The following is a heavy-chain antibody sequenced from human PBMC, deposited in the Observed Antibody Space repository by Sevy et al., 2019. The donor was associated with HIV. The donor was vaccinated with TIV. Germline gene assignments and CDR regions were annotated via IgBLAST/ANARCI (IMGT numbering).Heavy chain of an antibody. CDR3: AKRVAGALAALDI. Sequence: GGSLRLSCAASGFTFRNYVMNWLRQPPGKGLEWVSVISDGGGTTYYADSVKGRFTISRDDSKSTLYLQMNSLRVEDTAVYFCAKRVAGALAALDIWGQRTMVTVSS. CDR2: ISDGGGTT. CDR1: GFTFRNYV. J-gene: IGHJ3*02. D-gene: IGHD3-10*01. V-gene: IGHV3-23*01.